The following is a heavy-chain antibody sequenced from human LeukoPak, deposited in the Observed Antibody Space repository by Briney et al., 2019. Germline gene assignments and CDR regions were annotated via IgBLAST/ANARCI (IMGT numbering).Heavy chain of an antibody. V-gene: IGHV3-9*01. CDR1: GFTFVDYA. Sequence: RPGGSLRLSCAASGFTFVDYAMHWVRQAPGKGLEWVSGIDWRSQNIGYADAVKGRFTISRDNAKNSLYLQMNSLRVEDTGLYYCARDIGDYERIFDYWGQGTLVTVSS. D-gene: IGHD4-17*01. CDR2: IDWRSQNI. CDR3: ARDIGDYERIFDY. J-gene: IGHJ4*02.